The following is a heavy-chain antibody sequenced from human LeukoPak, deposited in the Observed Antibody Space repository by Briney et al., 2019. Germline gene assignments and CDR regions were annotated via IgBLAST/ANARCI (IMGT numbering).Heavy chain of an antibody. D-gene: IGHD1-26*01. CDR1: GGSISSYY. Sequence: SETLSPTCTVSGGSISSYYWSWIRQPPGKGLEWIGYIYYSGSTNYNPSLKSRVTISVDTSKNQFSLKLSSVTAADTAVYYCARGFPGYSTGWGQGTLVTVSS. CDR2: IYYSGST. V-gene: IGHV4-59*08. J-gene: IGHJ4*02. CDR3: ARGFPGYSTG.